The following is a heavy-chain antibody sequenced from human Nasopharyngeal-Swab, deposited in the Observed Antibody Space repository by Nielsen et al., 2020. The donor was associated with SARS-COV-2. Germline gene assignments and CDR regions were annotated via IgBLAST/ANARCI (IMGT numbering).Heavy chain of an antibody. CDR3: ARGSRSGINNYSSGWYFFDY. V-gene: IGHV4-34*01. D-gene: IGHD6-19*01. CDR2: INHSGST. J-gene: IGHJ4*02. Sequence: PGKGLEWIGEINHSGSTNYNPSLKSRVTISVDTSNNQFSLKLSSVTAADTAVYYCARGSRSGINNYSSGWYFFDYWGQGPWSPSPQ.